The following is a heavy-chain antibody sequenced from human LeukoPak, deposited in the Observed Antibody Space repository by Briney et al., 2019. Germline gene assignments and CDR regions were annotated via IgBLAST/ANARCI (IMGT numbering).Heavy chain of an antibody. V-gene: IGHV3-64*01. CDR1: GFTFSSYA. CDR2: ISSNGGST. CDR3: ARAGWLQYYFDY. J-gene: IGHJ4*02. Sequence: GSLRLSCAASGFTFSSYAMHWVRQAPGKGLEYVSAISSNGGSTYYANSVKGRFTISRDNSKNTLYLQMGSLRAEDMAVYYCARAGWLQYYFDYWGQGTLVTVSS. D-gene: IGHD5-24*01.